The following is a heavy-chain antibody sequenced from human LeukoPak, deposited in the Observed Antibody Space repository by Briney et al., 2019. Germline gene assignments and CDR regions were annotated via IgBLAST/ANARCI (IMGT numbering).Heavy chain of an antibody. Sequence: SETLSLTCAVYGGSFSGYYWSWIRQPPGKGLEWIGEINHSGSTNYSPSLKSRVTISVDTSKNQFSLKLSSVTAADTAVYYCGYDSRGSAFDIWGQGTMVTVSS. CDR3: GYDSRGSAFDI. D-gene: IGHD3-22*01. V-gene: IGHV4-34*01. J-gene: IGHJ3*02. CDR1: GGSFSGYY. CDR2: INHSGST.